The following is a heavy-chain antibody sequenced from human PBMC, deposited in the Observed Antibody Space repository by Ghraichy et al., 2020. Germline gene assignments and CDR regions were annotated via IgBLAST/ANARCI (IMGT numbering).Heavy chain of an antibody. CDR2: IKSKPDGGTT. D-gene: IGHD1-26*01. J-gene: IGHJ4*02. CDR3: VVGIAFDY. Sequence: GGSLRLSCAASGFTFSNGWMSWVRQAPGKGLEWVARIKSKPDGGTTDYAAPVNGRFTISRDDSKATVYLQMNSLKAEDTAVYYCVVGIAFDYWGQGTVVTVSS. V-gene: IGHV3-15*01. CDR1: GFTFSNGW.